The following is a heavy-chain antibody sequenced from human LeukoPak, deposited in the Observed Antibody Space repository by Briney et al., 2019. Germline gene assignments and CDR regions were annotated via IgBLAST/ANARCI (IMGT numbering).Heavy chain of an antibody. CDR2: INSDGTST. CDR1: GFTISSYW. J-gene: IGHJ6*03. D-gene: IGHD4-23*01. Sequence: GGSLRLSCAASGFTISSYWMHWARKAPGKGLVWVSRINSDGTSTSYADSVKGRFTISRDNAKNTLYLQMNSLRAEDSALYYCARAGGLALLNYYYYMDVWGEGTTVTVSS. CDR3: ARAGGLALLNYYYYMDV. V-gene: IGHV3-74*01.